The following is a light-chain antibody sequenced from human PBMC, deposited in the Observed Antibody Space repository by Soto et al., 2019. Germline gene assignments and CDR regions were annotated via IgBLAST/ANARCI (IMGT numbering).Light chain of an antibody. Sequence: QSVLTQPPSASGTPGQRVTISCSGSSSNIGSNYVYWYQQLPGTAPKLLIYRNNQRPSGVPDRFSGSKSGTSASLAISGLQAEDEADYYCSSYTSSSTIFGTGTKLTVL. CDR1: SSNIGSNY. CDR3: SSYTSSSTI. CDR2: RNN. V-gene: IGLV1-47*01. J-gene: IGLJ1*01.